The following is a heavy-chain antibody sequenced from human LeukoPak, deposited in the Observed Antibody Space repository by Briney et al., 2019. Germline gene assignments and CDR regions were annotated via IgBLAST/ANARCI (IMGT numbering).Heavy chain of an antibody. J-gene: IGHJ4*02. Sequence: GGSLRLSCAVSGLTFSSFGMHWVRQAPGKGLEWVAVISYDGSNKYYADSVKGRFTISRDNSKNTLYLQMNSLRAEDTAVYYCARDRVGATDYFDYWGQGTLVTVSS. CDR2: ISYDGSNK. D-gene: IGHD1-26*01. CDR1: GLTFSSFG. V-gene: IGHV3-30*03. CDR3: ARDRVGATDYFDY.